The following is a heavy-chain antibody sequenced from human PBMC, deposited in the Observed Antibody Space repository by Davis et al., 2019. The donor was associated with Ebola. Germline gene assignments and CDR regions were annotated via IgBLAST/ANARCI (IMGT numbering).Heavy chain of an antibody. CDR3: ARGGAVAPD. D-gene: IGHD4-23*01. CDR1: GFTFSSYW. CDR2: IKTDGSYT. Sequence: GESLKISCAASGFTFSSYWMHWVRQAPGKGLVWVSRIKTDGSYTNYADSVKGRFAIFRDNAKNTLYLQMNSLRAEDTAVYYCARGGAVAPDWGPGTLVTVSS. V-gene: IGHV3-74*01. J-gene: IGHJ4*02.